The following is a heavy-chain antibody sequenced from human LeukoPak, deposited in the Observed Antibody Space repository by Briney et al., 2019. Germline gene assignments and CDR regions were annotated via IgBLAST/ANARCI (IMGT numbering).Heavy chain of an antibody. CDR2: IIPIFGTA. Sequence: GASVKVSCKASGGTFSSYEISWVRQAPGQGLEWMGGIIPIFGTANYAQKFQGRVTITADESTSTAYMELNSLRSEDTAVYYCARKYCSGGSCYNSRGWFDPWGQGTLVTVSS. CDR1: GGTFSSYE. V-gene: IGHV1-69*13. D-gene: IGHD2-15*01. J-gene: IGHJ5*02. CDR3: ARKYCSGGSCYNSRGWFDP.